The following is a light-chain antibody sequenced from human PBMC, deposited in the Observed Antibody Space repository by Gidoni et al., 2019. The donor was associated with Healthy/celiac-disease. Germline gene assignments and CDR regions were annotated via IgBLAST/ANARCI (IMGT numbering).Light chain of an antibody. Sequence: EIGMTNSPATLSVSPGERATLPCRASQSVSRNLAWYQQNPGQAPRLLIYGASTRATGIPARFSGSGSGTEFTLTISSLQSEDFAVYYCQQYNNWPLTFGGGTKVEIK. CDR2: GAS. CDR1: QSVSRN. J-gene: IGKJ4*01. CDR3: QQYNNWPLT. V-gene: IGKV3-15*01.